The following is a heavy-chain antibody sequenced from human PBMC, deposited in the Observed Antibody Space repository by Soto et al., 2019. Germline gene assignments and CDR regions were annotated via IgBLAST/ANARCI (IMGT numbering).Heavy chain of an antibody. CDR1: EYPFIGFH. J-gene: IGHJ6*02. CDR2: INPKSGDT. D-gene: IGHD2-15*01. CDR3: AKGLWTVGHCTGGSCYDGMDV. V-gene: IGHV1-2*02. Sequence: QVQLVQSGAEVKKPGASVKVSCEASEYPFIGFHLHWVRQAPGQGLEWMGWINPKSGDTTYAQKFQGRVTLTRDTSISTGYMELSRLESNDTAVYYCAKGLWTVGHCTGGSCYDGMDVWGQGTTVTVSS.